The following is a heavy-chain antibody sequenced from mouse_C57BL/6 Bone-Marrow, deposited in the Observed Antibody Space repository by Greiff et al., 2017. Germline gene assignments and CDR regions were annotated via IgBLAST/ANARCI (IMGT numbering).Heavy chain of an antibody. CDR2: IYPRSGNT. CDR3: ARGVYYVSF. Sequence: QVQLQQSGAELARPGASVKLSCKASGYTFTSYGISWVKQRTGQGLEWIGEIYPRSGNTYYNEKFKGQATLTADKSSSTAYMELRSLTSEDSAVYFGARGVYYVSFWGTGTTVTVSA. CDR1: GYTFTSYG. J-gene: IGHJ1*03. V-gene: IGHV1-81*01. D-gene: IGHD1-1*01.